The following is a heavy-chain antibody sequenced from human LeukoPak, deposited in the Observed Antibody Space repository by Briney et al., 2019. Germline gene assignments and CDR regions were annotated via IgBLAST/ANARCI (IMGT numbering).Heavy chain of an antibody. CDR1: GFTFSAYA. CDR2: IRGGGSA. V-gene: IGHV3-23*01. J-gene: IGHJ3*02. CDR3: ARDLNGDYIGAFDM. D-gene: IGHD4-17*01. Sequence: GGSLRLSCTASGFTFSAYAMMWVRQAPGKGPEWVSAIRGGGSAFYADSVKGRFTISRDNSKYTLFLQMNSLRAEDTAVYYCARDLNGDYIGAFDMWGPGTMVTVSS.